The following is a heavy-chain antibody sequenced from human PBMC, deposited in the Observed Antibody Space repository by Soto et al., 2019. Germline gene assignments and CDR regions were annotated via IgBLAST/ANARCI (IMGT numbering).Heavy chain of an antibody. CDR2: IFYSGTT. V-gene: IGHV4-61*01. J-gene: IGHJ5*02. Sequence: PSETLSLTCTVSGDSVNSGSYYWSWIRQPPGMGLEWIGYIFYSGTTNYNPSLKSRVTISVDTSKNQFSLKLSSVTAADTAVYYCARGTLRYRPHTNRHKFDPWGQGTLVTVSS. CDR3: ARGTLRYRPHTNRHKFDP. CDR1: GDSVNSGSYY. D-gene: IGHD3-16*02.